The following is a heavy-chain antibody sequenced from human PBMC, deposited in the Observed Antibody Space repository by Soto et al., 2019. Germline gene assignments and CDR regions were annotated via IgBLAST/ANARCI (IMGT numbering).Heavy chain of an antibody. CDR3: ARQGSGSYYNWFDP. CDR1: GFTFSSYG. CDR2: IWYDGSNK. D-gene: IGHD3-10*01. V-gene: IGHV3-33*01. Sequence: GGSLRLSCAASGFTFSSYGMHWVRQAPGKGLEWVAVIWYDGSNKYYADSVKGRFTISRDNSKNTLYLQMNSLRAEDTAVYYCARQGSGSYYNWFDPWGQGTLVTVSS. J-gene: IGHJ5*02.